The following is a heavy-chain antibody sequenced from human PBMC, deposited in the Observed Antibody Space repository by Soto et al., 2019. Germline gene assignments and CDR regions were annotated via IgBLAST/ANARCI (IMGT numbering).Heavy chain of an antibody. CDR1: GFTFSSYSIN. V-gene: IGHV4-39*02. J-gene: IGHJ4*02. D-gene: IGHD4-17*01. CDR2: IYYSGST. Sequence: GSLRLSCAASGFTFSSYSINWVRQAPGKGLEWIGSIYYSGSTYYNPSLKSRVTISVDTSKNQFSLKLSSVTAADTAVYYCARDHYLYHYGDFPIAPFDYWGQGTLVTVSS. CDR3: ARDHYLYHYGDFPIAPFDY.